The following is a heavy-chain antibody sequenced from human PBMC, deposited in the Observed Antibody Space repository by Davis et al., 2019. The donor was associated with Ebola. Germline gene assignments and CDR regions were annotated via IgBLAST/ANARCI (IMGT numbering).Heavy chain of an antibody. D-gene: IGHD3-16*01. CDR3: ARVGGDGSSHLEGLDS. V-gene: IGHV4-59*01. CDR1: GGSISGYY. CDR2: INYSGRT. J-gene: IGHJ4*02. Sequence: MPSETLSLTCTVSGGSISGYYWSWVRQSPGKGLEWIADINYSGRTNYNPSLARRVTISIATSKNQFSLNLSSVTAADTAVYYCARVGGDGSSHLEGLDSWGQGTLVTVSS.